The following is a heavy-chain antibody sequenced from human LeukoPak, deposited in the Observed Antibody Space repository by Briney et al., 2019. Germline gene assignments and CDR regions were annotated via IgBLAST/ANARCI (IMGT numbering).Heavy chain of an antibody. CDR2: ISYSGDTI. J-gene: IGHJ4*02. V-gene: IGHV3-11*01. CDR3: AKVLSRILEWLSPFDY. D-gene: IGHD3-3*01. CDR1: EFTFSDYY. Sequence: GGSLRLSCAASEFTFSDYYMSWIRQAPGKGLEWVSYISYSGDTIYYADSVKGRFTVSRDNAKNSLYLQMNSLRAEDTAVYYCAKVLSRILEWLSPFDYWGQGTLVTVSS.